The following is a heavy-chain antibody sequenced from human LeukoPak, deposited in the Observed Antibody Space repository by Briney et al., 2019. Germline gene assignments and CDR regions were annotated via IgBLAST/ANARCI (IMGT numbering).Heavy chain of an antibody. V-gene: IGHV3-23*01. CDR2: ISGSGGST. CDR1: GFTFSSYA. CDR3: AKDGRACSSTSCNYYYYYMDV. Sequence: PGGSLRLSCAASGFTFSSYAMSWVRQAPGKGLEWVSAISGSGGSTYYADSVKGRFTISRDNSKSTLYLQMNSLRAEDTAVYYCAKDGRACSSTSCNYYYYYMDVWGKGTTVTVSS. D-gene: IGHD2-2*01. J-gene: IGHJ6*03.